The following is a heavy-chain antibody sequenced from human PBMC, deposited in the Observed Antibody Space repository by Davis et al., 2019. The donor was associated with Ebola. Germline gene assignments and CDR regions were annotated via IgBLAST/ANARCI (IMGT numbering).Heavy chain of an antibody. Sequence: GGSLRLSCVASGFAFNNYAMSWVRQAPGKGLEWVSGISANGESPNYADSVKGRFTISRDNSKNTLYLQLSSLRAEDTAVYYCTYSGYGGIDYWGQGTLVTVSS. V-gene: IGHV3-23*01. CDR1: GFAFNNYA. CDR3: TYSGYGGIDY. D-gene: IGHD5-12*01. J-gene: IGHJ4*02. CDR2: ISANGESP.